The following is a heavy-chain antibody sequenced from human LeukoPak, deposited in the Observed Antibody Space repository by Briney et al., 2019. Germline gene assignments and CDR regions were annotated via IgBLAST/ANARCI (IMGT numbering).Heavy chain of an antibody. CDR3: ARGGIVDYGDYDGRAFDI. V-gene: IGHV4-34*01. CDR1: GGSFSGYY. CDR2: INHSGST. Sequence: SETLSLTCAVYGGSFSGYYWSWIRQPPGKGLEWIGEINHSGSTNYNPSLKSRVTISVDTSKNQFSLKLSSVTAADTAVYYCARGGIVDYGDYDGRAFDIWGQGTMVTVSS. D-gene: IGHD4-17*01. J-gene: IGHJ3*02.